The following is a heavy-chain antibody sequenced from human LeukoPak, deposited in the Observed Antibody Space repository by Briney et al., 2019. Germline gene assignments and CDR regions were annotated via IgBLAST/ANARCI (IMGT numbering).Heavy chain of an antibody. V-gene: IGHV3-30*02. CDR1: GFTFSSYG. CDR3: AGERGEEYSSGWYKRNYFDN. D-gene: IGHD6-19*01. Sequence: PGGSLRLSCAASGFTFSSYGMHWVRQAPGKGLEWVAFIRYDGSNKYYADSVKGRFTISRDNSKNTLYLQMNSLRAEDTAVYYCAGERGEEYSSGWYKRNYFDNWGQGIRVTVSS. J-gene: IGHJ4*02. CDR2: IRYDGSNK.